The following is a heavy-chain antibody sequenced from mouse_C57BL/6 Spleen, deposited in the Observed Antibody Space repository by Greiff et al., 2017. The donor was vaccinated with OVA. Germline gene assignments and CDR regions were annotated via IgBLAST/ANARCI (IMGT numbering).Heavy chain of an antibody. CDR2: INPNNGGT. CDR3: ARRDGCPAWFAY. Sequence: VQLQQSGPELVKPGASVKIPCKASGYTFTDYNMDWVKQSQGKSLEWIGDINPNNGGTIYNQNFKGKATLTVDKSSSTAYMELRRLTSEDTAGDYCARRDGCPAWFAYWGQGTLVTVSA. CDR1: GYTFTDYN. D-gene: IGHD2-3*01. J-gene: IGHJ3*01. V-gene: IGHV1-18*01.